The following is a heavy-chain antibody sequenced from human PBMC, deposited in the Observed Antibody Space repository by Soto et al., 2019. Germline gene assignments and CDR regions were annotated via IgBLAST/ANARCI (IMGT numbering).Heavy chain of an antibody. CDR2: VYYSGGA. CDR3: GRVVEGTTRHTDLDS. J-gene: IGHJ5*01. V-gene: IGHV4-39*01. CDR1: GVSIHNSHSF. D-gene: IGHD1-1*01. Sequence: SETLSLTCTVSGVSIHNSHSFWGWIRQPPGKGLEFIGTVYYSGGAHYNSSLKSRVTISVDTANNQVSMRMRSLTAAETAVYYCGRVVEGTTRHTDLDSWCQGTLVTVSS.